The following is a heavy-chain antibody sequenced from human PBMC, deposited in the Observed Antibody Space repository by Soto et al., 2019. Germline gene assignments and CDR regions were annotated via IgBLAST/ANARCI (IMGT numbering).Heavy chain of an antibody. CDR2: ISNDGDYK. Sequence: VQLVESGGGVVQPGRSLRLSCVASEFTFSSHLMHWVRQAPGKGLEWVAFISNDGDYKNYADSVKGRFTISRDNSKDTVYLEIHSLRPEDTAFYHWARDEAFSAPYYLDYWGQGTLVIVS. J-gene: IGHJ4*02. CDR1: EFTFSSHL. CDR3: ARDEAFSAPYYLDY. D-gene: IGHD1-26*01. V-gene: IGHV3-30*03.